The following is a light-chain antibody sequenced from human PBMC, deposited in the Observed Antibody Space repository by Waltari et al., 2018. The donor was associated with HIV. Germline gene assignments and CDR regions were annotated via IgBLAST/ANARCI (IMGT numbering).Light chain of an antibody. CDR2: EVT. CDR3: CSYVGTNTF. Sequence: QSALTQPASVSGSPGQSITLSCTGTSTAVGTYNLVSWYQQHPGKAPNLIIYEVTKRPSGVSNRFSGSKAGNTASLTISGLQADDEADYYCCSYVGTNTFFGTGTKVTVL. CDR1: STAVGTYNL. J-gene: IGLJ1*01. V-gene: IGLV2-23*02.